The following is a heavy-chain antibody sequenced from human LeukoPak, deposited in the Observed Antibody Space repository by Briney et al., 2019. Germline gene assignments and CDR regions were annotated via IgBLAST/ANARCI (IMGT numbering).Heavy chain of an antibody. CDR2: MKQDGSEK. CDR3: ARSLAGPSGYFDY. J-gene: IGHJ4*02. CDR1: GFTFSSSW. V-gene: IGHV3-7*01. Sequence: PGGSLRLSCAASGFTFSSSWMTWVRQAPGKGLEWVANMKQDGSEKYYVDPVKGRFTISRDNAKNSLYLQMNSLRAEDTAVYYCARSLAGPSGYFDYWGRGTLVTVSS. D-gene: IGHD6-19*01.